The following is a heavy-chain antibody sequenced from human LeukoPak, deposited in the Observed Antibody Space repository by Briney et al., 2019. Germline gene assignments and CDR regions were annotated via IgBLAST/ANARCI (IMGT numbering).Heavy chain of an antibody. V-gene: IGHV3-33*01. D-gene: IGHD5-12*01. J-gene: IGHJ4*02. CDR2: IWYDGSNK. CDR3: ARGQGAPIPFDY. CDR1: GFTFSSYG. Sequence: PGGSLRLSCAASGFTFSSYGMHWVRQAPGKGLEWVAVIWYDGSNKYYAGSVKGRFTISRENSKNTLYLQMNSLRAEDTAVYYCARGQGAPIPFDYWGQGTLVTVSS.